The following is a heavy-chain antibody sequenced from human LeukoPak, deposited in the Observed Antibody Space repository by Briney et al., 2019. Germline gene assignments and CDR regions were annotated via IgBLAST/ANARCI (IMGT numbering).Heavy chain of an antibody. Sequence: GGSLRLPCAASGFTFKSYAMHWVRQAPGKGLEWVAVMSFDGSNKYYADSVKGRFTISRDNSKNALYLQMNSLRAEDTAVYYCARGGYSSGWEFDSWGQGTLVTVSS. J-gene: IGHJ4*02. CDR1: GFTFKSYA. V-gene: IGHV3-30-3*01. CDR2: MSFDGSNK. D-gene: IGHD6-19*01. CDR3: ARGGYSSGWEFDS.